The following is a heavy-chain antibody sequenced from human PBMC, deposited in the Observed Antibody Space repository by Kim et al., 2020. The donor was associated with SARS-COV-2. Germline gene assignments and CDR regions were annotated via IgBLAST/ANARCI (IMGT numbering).Heavy chain of an antibody. V-gene: IGHV3-30*04. J-gene: IGHJ5*02. CDR3: ARDPDILTGYYNA. CDR2: ISYDGSNK. Sequence: GGSLRLSCAASGFTFSSYAMHWVRQAPGKGLEWVAVISYDGSNKYYADSVKGRFIISRDNSKNTLYLQMNSLRAEDTAVYYCARDPDILTGYYNAWGQGTLVTVSS. D-gene: IGHD3-9*01. CDR1: GFTFSSYA.